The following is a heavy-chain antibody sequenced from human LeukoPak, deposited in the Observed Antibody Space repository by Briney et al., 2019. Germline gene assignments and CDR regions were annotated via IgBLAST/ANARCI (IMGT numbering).Heavy chain of an antibody. D-gene: IGHD3-10*01. CDR2: IYHSGST. CDR1: GYSISSGYY. Sequence: SETLSLTCAVSGYSISSGYYWGWIRQPPGKGLEWIGSIYHSGSTYYNPSLKSRVTISVDTSKNQFSLKLSSVTAADTAVYYCARRRILPYYSGSGSPFPFDYWGQGTLVTVSS. J-gene: IGHJ4*02. CDR3: ARRRILPYYSGSGSPFPFDY. V-gene: IGHV4-38-2*01.